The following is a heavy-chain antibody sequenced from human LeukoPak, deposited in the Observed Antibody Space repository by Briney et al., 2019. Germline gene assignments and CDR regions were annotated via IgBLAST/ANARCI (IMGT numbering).Heavy chain of an antibody. CDR1: GFTFSSYA. CDR2: ISSSSSYI. V-gene: IGHV3-21*01. D-gene: IGHD4-23*01. CDR3: ARGAHFDYGGNSIDY. Sequence: PGGSLRLSCAASGFTFSSYAMNWVRQAPGKGLEWVSSISSSSSYIYYADSVKGRFTISRDNAKNSLYLQMNSLRAEDTAVYYCARGAHFDYGGNSIDYWGQGTLVTVSS. J-gene: IGHJ4*02.